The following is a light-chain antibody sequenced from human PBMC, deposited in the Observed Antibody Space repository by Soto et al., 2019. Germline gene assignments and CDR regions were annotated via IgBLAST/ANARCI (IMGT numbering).Light chain of an antibody. V-gene: IGKV1-8*01. J-gene: IGKJ3*01. CDR2: AAS. CDR3: QQYYSYPFT. CDR1: QGISSY. Sequence: AIRMTQSPSSLSASTGDRVTINCRASQGISSYLAWYQQKPGKAPKLLIYAASTLQSGVPSRFSGSGSGTEFTLNISCLQSEDCATYFCQQYYSYPFTVGAGTNVDI.